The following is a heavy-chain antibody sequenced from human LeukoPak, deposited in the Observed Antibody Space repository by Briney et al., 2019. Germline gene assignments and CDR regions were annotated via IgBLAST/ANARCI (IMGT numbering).Heavy chain of an antibody. CDR2: INPNSGGT. CDR1: GYIFTDYY. V-gene: IGHV1/OR15-1*04. Sequence: ASVKVSCKASGYIFTDYYMHWVRQAPGQELGWMGRINPNSGGTNYAQKFQGRVTMTRDTSISTAYMELSRLRSDDTAVYYCARDLRRSGYDFAWDYWGQGTLVTVSS. CDR3: ARDLRRSGYDFAWDY. D-gene: IGHD5-12*01. J-gene: IGHJ4*02.